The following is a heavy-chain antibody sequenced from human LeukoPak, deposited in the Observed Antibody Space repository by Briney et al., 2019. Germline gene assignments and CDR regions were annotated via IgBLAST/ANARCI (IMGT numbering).Heavy chain of an antibody. Sequence: GGSLRLSCAASGFPFSDSWMDWVRQAPGKGMEWVANIKQGGSEKHYADSVKGRFSISRDNAKNSLYLQMNSLSAEDTAVYYCARGLGGWPIDYWGQGTLVTVSS. CDR3: ARGLGGWPIDY. D-gene: IGHD6-19*01. J-gene: IGHJ4*02. CDR2: IKQGGSEK. CDR1: GFPFSDSW. V-gene: IGHV3-7*01.